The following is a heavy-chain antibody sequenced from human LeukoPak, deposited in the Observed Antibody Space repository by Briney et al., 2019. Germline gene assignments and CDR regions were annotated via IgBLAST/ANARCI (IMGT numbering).Heavy chain of an antibody. Sequence: GGSLRLSCAASGFTFDDYAMHWVRQAPGKGLEWVSLISGDGGSTYYADSVKGRFTISRDNSKNSLYLQMNSLGTEDTALYYCAKGLTYYDILTGLKYYYGMDVWGQGTTVTVSS. CDR1: GFTFDDYA. V-gene: IGHV3-43*02. CDR2: ISGDGGST. CDR3: AKGLTYYDILTGLKYYYGMDV. D-gene: IGHD3-9*01. J-gene: IGHJ6*02.